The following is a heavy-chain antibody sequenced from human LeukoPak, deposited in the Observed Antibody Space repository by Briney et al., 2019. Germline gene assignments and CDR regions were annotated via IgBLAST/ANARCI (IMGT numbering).Heavy chain of an antibody. J-gene: IGHJ5*01. CDR2: IKSQTGGGTT. CDR1: GFTFSDAW. D-gene: IGHD2-21*02. V-gene: IGHV3-15*01. CDR3: ARVGTTWFHS. Sequence: GGSLRLSCEASGFTFSDAWMSWVRQAPGKGMEWVGRIKSQTGGGTTDDAAPVKGRFSISRDDSKNTLYLQMNSLKTEETAVYYCARVGTTWFHSWGQGTLVTVSS.